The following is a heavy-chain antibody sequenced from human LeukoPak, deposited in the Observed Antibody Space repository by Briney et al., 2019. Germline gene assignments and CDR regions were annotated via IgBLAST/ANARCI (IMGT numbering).Heavy chain of an antibody. D-gene: IGHD2-15*01. CDR3: AREDASGFDY. CDR2: ISSSTSYI. CDR1: GFTFSSYD. Sequence: GGSLRFSCAASGFTFSSYDMTWVRQAPGKGLEWVSYISSSTSYIYYVDSVKGRFTISRDNAKNSLYLQMNSLRAEDTAVYYSAREDASGFDYWAREPWSPSPQ. V-gene: IGHV3-21*01. J-gene: IGHJ4*02.